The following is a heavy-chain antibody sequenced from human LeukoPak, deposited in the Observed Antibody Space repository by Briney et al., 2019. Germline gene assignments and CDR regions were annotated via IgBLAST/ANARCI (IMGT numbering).Heavy chain of an antibody. CDR1: GFTFSGYA. V-gene: IGHV3-23*01. Sequence: PGGSLRLSCAASGFTFSGYAMSWVRQAPGKGLEWVSANSGGGGSTYYADSVKGRFTISRDNSKNTLFLQMNSLRAEDTTVYYCAKFQDHVSTSADYWGQGTLVTVSS. CDR3: AKFQDHVSTSADY. D-gene: IGHD2-2*01. CDR2: NSGGGGST. J-gene: IGHJ4*02.